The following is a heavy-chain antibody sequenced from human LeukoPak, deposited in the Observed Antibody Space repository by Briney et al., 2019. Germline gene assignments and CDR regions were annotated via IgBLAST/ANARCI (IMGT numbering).Heavy chain of an antibody. CDR2: ISSSSSYI. CDR1: GFTFSSYS. V-gene: IGHV3-21*01. Sequence: TGGSLRLSCAASGFTFSSYSMNWVRQAPGKGLEWVSSISSSSSYIYYADSVKGRFTISRDNAKNSLYLQMNSLRAEDTAVYYCARDSANYYDSSGHEGYWGQGTLVTVSS. D-gene: IGHD3-22*01. CDR3: ARDSANYYDSSGHEGY. J-gene: IGHJ4*02.